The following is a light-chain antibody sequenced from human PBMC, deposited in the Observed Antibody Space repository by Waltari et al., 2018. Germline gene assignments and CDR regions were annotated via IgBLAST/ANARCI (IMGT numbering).Light chain of an antibody. CDR1: QGIVYF. Sequence: DIQMTQSPSSLSVSVGDRVTINCQASQGIVYFLNWYQHKPGKAPKLLIYDASNLETGVPSRFSGSGSGTDFTFTITSLQPEDIATYYCQQYHNFPLTFGQGTRLEIK. CDR3: QQYHNFPLT. CDR2: DAS. V-gene: IGKV1-33*01. J-gene: IGKJ5*01.